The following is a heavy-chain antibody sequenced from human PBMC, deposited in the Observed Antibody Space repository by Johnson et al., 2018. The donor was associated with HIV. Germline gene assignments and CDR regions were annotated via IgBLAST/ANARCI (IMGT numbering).Heavy chain of an antibody. Sequence: VQLVESGGGVVQPGRSLRLSCAASGFTFSTFVMNWVRQAPGKGLEWVSGLSGSGVTTYYADSVKGRFTISRENSKNTVYLQMSSLRAEDTALYYCARQHSYDSSGQGGGLDVWGQGTMVTVSS. V-gene: IGHV3-23*04. CDR2: LSGSGVTT. CDR1: GFTFSTFV. J-gene: IGHJ3*01. CDR3: ARQHSYDSSGQGGGLDV. D-gene: IGHD3-22*01.